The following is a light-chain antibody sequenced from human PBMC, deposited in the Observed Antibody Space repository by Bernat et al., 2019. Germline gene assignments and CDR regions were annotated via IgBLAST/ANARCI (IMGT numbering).Light chain of an antibody. CDR3: QQYNNWPFT. V-gene: IGKV3-15*01. CDR1: QSVSSN. J-gene: IGKJ3*01. CDR2: GAS. Sequence: EIVMTQSPATLSVSPGVRATLSCRASQSVSSNLAWYQQKPGQAPRLLIYGASTRATGIPARFSGSGSGTEVTLTISSLQSEDFAVYYCQQYNNWPFTFGPGTKVVIK.